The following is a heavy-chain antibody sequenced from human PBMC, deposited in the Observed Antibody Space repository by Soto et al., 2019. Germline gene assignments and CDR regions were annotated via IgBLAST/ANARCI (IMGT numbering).Heavy chain of an antibody. CDR3: ARDMAVAGSPSNWCDP. CDR2: IYYSGST. Sequence: QVQLQESGPGLVKPSETLALTCTVSGGSISCYYWHWIRPPPRKGLECIGSIYYSGSTNYSPSLKGRVTISVDTSKNQFSLKLGSVTAADTAGYYCARDMAVAGSPSNWCDPWGQGTLVTVSS. V-gene: IGHV4-59*01. D-gene: IGHD6-19*01. CDR1: GGSISCYY. J-gene: IGHJ5*02.